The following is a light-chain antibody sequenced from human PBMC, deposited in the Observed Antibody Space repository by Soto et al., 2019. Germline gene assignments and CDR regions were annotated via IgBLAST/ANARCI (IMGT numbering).Light chain of an antibody. V-gene: IGKV1-27*01. CDR3: QQYNSYS. CDR2: AAS. CDR1: QGISNY. J-gene: IGKJ1*01. Sequence: DIQMTQSPATLSASVGDRVTITCRASQGISNYLAWYQQKPGKVPKLLIYAASTLQSGVPSRFSGSGSGTEFTLTISSLQPYDFATYYCQQYNSYSFGQGTKVDIK.